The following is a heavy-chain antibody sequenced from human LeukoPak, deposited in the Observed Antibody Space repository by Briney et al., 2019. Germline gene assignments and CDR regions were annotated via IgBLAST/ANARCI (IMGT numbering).Heavy chain of an antibody. D-gene: IGHD1-26*01. CDR3: ARDAQWEPTYDAFDI. J-gene: IGHJ3*02. CDR2: ISAYNGNT. V-gene: IGHV1-18*04. Sequence: ASVKVSCKASGYTFTSYYMHWVRQAPGQGLEWMGWISAYNGNTNYAQKLQGRVTMTTDTSTSTAYMELRSLRSDDTAVYYCARDAQWEPTYDAFDIWGQGTMVTVSS. CDR1: GYTFTSYY.